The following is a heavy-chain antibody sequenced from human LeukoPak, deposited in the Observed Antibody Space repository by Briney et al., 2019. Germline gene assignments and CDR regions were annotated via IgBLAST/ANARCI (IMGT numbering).Heavy chain of an antibody. Sequence: GRSLRLSCAASGFTFSSYGMHWVRQAPGKGLEWAAVISYDGSNKYYADSVKGRFTISRDNSKNTLYLQMNSLRAEDTAVYYCAKYEPRSYYFDYWGQGTLVTVSS. V-gene: IGHV3-30*18. CDR3: AKYEPRSYYFDY. CDR2: ISYDGSNK. J-gene: IGHJ4*02. CDR1: GFTFSSYG. D-gene: IGHD1-14*01.